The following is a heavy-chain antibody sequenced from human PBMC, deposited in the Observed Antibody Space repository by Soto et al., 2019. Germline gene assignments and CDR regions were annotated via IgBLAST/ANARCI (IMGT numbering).Heavy chain of an antibody. V-gene: IGHV3-23*05. Sequence: PGGSLRLSCAASGFAFSNCAMSWVRQAPGKGLEWVSTIKTSGDTTFYADPVKGRFTTSRDDSKNTLYLQMNSLRAKDTATYYCTKDVTGDIGADFWGQGTPVTVSS. CDR3: TKDVTGDIGADF. CDR2: IKTSGDTT. J-gene: IGHJ4*02. D-gene: IGHD2-21*02. CDR1: GFAFSNCA.